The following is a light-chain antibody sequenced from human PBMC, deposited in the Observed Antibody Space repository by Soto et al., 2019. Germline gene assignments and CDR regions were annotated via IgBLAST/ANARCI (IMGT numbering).Light chain of an antibody. J-gene: IGLJ1*01. CDR3: CSYAGSYTYV. CDR2: XXX. CDR1: SSDVGGYNY. V-gene: IGLV2-11*01. Sequence: QSVLTQPRSVSGSPGQSVTISCTGTSSDVGGYNYVSWYQQHPGKAPKLMIYXXXKRXSXXXDXXXGSKSGNTASLTISGLQAEDXADYYCCSYAGSYTYVFGTGTKLTVL.